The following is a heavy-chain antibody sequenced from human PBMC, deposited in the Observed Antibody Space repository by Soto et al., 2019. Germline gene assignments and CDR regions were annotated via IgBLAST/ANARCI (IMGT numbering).Heavy chain of an antibody. V-gene: IGHV4-61*01. J-gene: IGHJ6*02. Sequence: SETLSLTCTVSGGSVSSGSYYWSWIRQPPGKGLEWIGYIYYSGSSYYNPSLKSRVTISMDTSKNQFSLKLSSVTAADTAVYYCARDVADDYYYGMDVWGQGTTVTVSS. CDR3: ARDVADDYYYGMDV. CDR1: GGSVSSGSYY. D-gene: IGHD6-13*01. CDR2: IYYSGSS.